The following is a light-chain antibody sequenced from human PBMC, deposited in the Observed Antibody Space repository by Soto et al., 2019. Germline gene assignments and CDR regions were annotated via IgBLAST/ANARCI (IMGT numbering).Light chain of an antibody. CDR1: QYIGSA. J-gene: IGKJ5*01. V-gene: IGKV3-11*01. Sequence: EVVLPQSPATLSVSLGDRATLSCRASQYIGSAVAWYHQRSGQAPRLLIFDASIRVPTTPARFSGSVSGTEFTLTISSLEPEDFAVYYCQHRYNWLIAFGQGTRLEIK. CDR2: DAS. CDR3: QHRYNWLIA.